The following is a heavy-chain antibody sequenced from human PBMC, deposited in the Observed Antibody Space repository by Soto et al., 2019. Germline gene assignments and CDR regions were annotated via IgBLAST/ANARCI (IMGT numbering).Heavy chain of an antibody. Sequence: QITLKESGPTLVKPTQTLTLTCTFSGFSLSTSGVGVGWIRQPPGKALEWLALIYWNDDKRYSPSPKSRLTIAKDTSKNQVVLTMTNMDPVDTATYYCARAAHIVVVTAIDTLDYWGQGTLVTVSS. CDR2: IYWNDDK. J-gene: IGHJ4*02. V-gene: IGHV2-5*01. D-gene: IGHD2-21*02. CDR1: GFSLSTSGVG. CDR3: ARAAHIVVVTAIDTLDY.